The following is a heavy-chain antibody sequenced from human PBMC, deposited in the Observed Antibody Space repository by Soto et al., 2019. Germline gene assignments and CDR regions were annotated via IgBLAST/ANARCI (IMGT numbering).Heavy chain of an antibody. D-gene: IGHD2-21*01. Sequence: QVQLVESGGGVVQPGRSLRLSCAVSGFTVSTYGMHWVRQAPGKGLEWVAVISRDGGTKYYADSVKGRFTISRDNSRNTLCLEMNSLRGDDIAVYYCTCEVASGYWGQGTLVTVSS. CDR2: ISRDGGTK. V-gene: IGHV3-30*03. CDR1: GFTVSTYG. CDR3: TCEVASGY. J-gene: IGHJ4*02.